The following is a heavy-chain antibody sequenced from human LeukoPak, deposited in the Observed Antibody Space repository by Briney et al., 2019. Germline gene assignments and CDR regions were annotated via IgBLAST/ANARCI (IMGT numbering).Heavy chain of an antibody. CDR2: ISSSTGYI. Sequence: GGSLRLSCAASGFTFSSYSMNWVRRAPGKGLEWVSSISSSTGYIYYVDSLKGRFTISRDNAKNSLYLQMNSLRAEDTAVYYCARSTAVDYYFDYWGQGTLVTVSS. D-gene: IGHD4-23*01. V-gene: IGHV3-21*01. J-gene: IGHJ4*02. CDR1: GFTFSSYS. CDR3: ARSTAVDYYFDY.